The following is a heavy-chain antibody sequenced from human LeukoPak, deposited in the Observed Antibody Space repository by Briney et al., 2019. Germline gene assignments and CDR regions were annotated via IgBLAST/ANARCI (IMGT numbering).Heavy chain of an antibody. V-gene: IGHV3-74*01. Sequence: GGSLRLSCAASGFTFSSYWMHWVRQAPGKGLVWVSRINSDGSSTSYADSVKGRFTISRDNAKNTLYLQMNSLRAEDTAVYYCAREFGYSYGYFDYWGQGTLVTVSS. D-gene: IGHD5-18*01. CDR2: INSDGSST. J-gene: IGHJ4*02. CDR3: AREFGYSYGYFDY. CDR1: GFTFSSYW.